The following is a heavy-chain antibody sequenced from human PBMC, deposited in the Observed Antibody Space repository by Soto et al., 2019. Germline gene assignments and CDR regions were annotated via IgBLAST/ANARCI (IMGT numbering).Heavy chain of an antibody. D-gene: IGHD5-18*01. CDR3: ASRRYGQDSSFDY. CDR1: GGSIRHGDFY. V-gene: IGHV4-30-4*01. Sequence: SGTPSLNCNVSGGSIRHGDFYWSWIRQPPGKGLEWIGYIYYSGSTYYNPSLKSRVTISVDTSKNQFSLKLSSVTAADTAVYYCASRRYGQDSSFDYWGQGTLVTVSS. CDR2: IYYSGST. J-gene: IGHJ4*02.